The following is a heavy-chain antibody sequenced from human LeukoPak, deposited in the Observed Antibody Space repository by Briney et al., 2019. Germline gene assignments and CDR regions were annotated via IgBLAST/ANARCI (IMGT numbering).Heavy chain of an antibody. V-gene: IGHV3-23*01. Sequence: PGGSLRLSCAASGFTFSNYAMSWVRQAPGKGLEWVSVISSSGGSTYYAESVKDRSTISRDKSKSTLYLHMDSLRAEDTAIYHCAKAAYSSGWSYFDYWGQGTLVTVSS. D-gene: IGHD6-19*01. J-gene: IGHJ4*02. CDR3: AKAAYSSGWSYFDY. CDR2: ISSSGGST. CDR1: GFTFSNYA.